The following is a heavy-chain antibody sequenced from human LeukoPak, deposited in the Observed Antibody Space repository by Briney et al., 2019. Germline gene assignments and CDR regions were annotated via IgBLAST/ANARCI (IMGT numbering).Heavy chain of an antibody. Sequence: GGSLRLSCAASGFTVSSNYMSWVRQAPGKGLEWVSVIYSGGSTYYADSVKGRFTISRDNTKNTLYLKINRLRAEDTAVYDCARGEWLRYYYVIDLWGQGTPVTVSS. CDR3: ARGEWLRYYYVIDL. D-gene: IGHD3-3*01. CDR2: IYSGGST. V-gene: IGHV3-53*01. CDR1: GFTVSSNY. J-gene: IGHJ6*02.